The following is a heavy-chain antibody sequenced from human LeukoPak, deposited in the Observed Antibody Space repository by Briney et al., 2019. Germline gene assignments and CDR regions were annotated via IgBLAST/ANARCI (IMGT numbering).Heavy chain of an antibody. V-gene: IGHV2-5*02. J-gene: IGHJ5*02. D-gene: IGHD3-10*01. Sequence: SGPTLVNPTQTLTLTCTFSGFSISTSGVGVGWIRQPPGKALEWLALIYWDDDKRYSPSLKSRLTITKDTSKNQVVLTMTNMDPVDTATYYCAHSEVLWFGVRYNWFDPWGQGTLVTVSS. CDR3: AHSEVLWFGVRYNWFDP. CDR1: GFSISTSGVG. CDR2: IYWDDDK.